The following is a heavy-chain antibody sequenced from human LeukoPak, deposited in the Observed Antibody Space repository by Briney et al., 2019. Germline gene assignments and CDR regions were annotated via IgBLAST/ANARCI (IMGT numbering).Heavy chain of an antibody. CDR1: GGSFSGYY. V-gene: IGHV4-34*01. J-gene: IGHJ4*02. D-gene: IGHD3-10*01. Sequence: SETLSLTCAVYGGSFSGYYWSWIRQPPGKGLEWIGEINHSGSTNYNPSLKSRVTISVDTSKNQFSLKLSSVTAADTVVYYCARRRYGPRAGFDYWGQGTLVTVSS. CDR2: INHSGST. CDR3: ARRRYGPRAGFDY.